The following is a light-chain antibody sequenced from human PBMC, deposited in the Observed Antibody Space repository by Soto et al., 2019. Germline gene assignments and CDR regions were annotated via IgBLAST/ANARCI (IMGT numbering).Light chain of an antibody. CDR3: CSYAGSSTLV. Sequence: QSALTQPASVSGSPGQSITISCTGTSSDVGSYNLVSWYQQHPGKAPKLMIYEVSKRPSGVSNRFSGSKSGNTACLTISGLQAEDEADYYCCSYAGSSTLVFGGGTQLT. CDR2: EVS. V-gene: IGLV2-23*02. CDR1: SSDVGSYNL. J-gene: IGLJ3*02.